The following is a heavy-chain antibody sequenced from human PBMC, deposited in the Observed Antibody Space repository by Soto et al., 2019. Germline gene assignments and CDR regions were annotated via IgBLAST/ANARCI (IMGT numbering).Heavy chain of an antibody. CDR2: INHSGST. Sequence: QVQLQQWGAGLLKPSETLSLTCAVYGGSFSGYYWSWIRQPPGKGLEWIGEINHSGSTNYNPSLKSRVIISVDTSKNQFSLKLSSVTAADTAVYYCARGGRGIAARRGTFDYWGQGTLVTVSS. D-gene: IGHD6-6*01. CDR1: GGSFSGYY. CDR3: ARGGRGIAARRGTFDY. J-gene: IGHJ4*02. V-gene: IGHV4-34*01.